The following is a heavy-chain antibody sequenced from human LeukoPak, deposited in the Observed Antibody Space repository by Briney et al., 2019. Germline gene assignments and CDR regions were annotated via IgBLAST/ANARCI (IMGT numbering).Heavy chain of an antibody. V-gene: IGHV3-30*03. CDR3: ARGRSMRVVGIQTYYGMDV. CDR1: QCSFSNYG. Sequence: PGGSLRLSCAASQCSFSNYGMHWVRQAPGKGLEWVAVTSHNGNNKYYGDSVKGRFTIFRDASKNTVFLQMNELREEDTAVYYCARGRSMRVVGIQTYYGMDVWGQGTTVIVSS. CDR2: TSHNGNNK. J-gene: IGHJ6*02. D-gene: IGHD2-21*01.